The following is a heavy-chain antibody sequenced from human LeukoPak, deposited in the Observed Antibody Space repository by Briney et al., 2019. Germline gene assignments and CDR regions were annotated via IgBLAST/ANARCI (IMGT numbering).Heavy chain of an antibody. V-gene: IGHV3-11*03. Sequence: GGSLRLSCAVSGFTFSDYYMNWIRQAPGKGLEWVSYISSSSSYTNYADSVKGRFTISRDNAKNSLYLQMNSPRAEDTAVYYCARSLGIVVVFDKWGQGTLVTVSS. D-gene: IGHD3-22*01. J-gene: IGHJ4*02. CDR1: GFTFSDYY. CDR2: ISSSSSYT. CDR3: ARSLGIVVVFDK.